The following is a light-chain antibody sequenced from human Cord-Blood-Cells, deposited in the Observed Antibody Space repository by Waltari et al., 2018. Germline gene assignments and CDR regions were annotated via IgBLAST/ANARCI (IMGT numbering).Light chain of an antibody. CDR2: GAS. CDR1: QSVSSN. Sequence: EIVMTQSPATLSVSPGERATLSCRASQSVSSNLAWYQQKPGPAPRLLIYGASTRATGIPARFSGSGSGTEFTLTISSLQSEDFAVYYCQQYNNWPPWTFGQWTKVEIK. V-gene: IGKV3-15*01. J-gene: IGKJ1*01. CDR3: QQYNNWPPWT.